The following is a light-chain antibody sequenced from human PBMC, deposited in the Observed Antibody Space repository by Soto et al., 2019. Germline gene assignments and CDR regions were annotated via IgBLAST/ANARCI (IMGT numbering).Light chain of an antibody. CDR1: SSDIGRYNF. Sequence: QSALTQHASMSGSPGQSITISCTGTSSDIGRYNFVSWYQHHPGKAPKLIIYEATKRPSGVSYRFSGSKSSNTASLTISGLQAEDEADYYCTSYTITSPYVFGTGTKLTVL. V-gene: IGLV2-14*01. J-gene: IGLJ1*01. CDR3: TSYTITSPYV. CDR2: EAT.